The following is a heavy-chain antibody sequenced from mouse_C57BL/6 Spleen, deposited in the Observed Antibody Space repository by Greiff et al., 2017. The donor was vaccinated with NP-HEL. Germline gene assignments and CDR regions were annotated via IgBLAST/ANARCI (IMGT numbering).Heavy chain of an antibody. J-gene: IGHJ2*01. Sequence: EVQGVESGGGLVKPGGSLKLSCAASGFTFSSYAMSWVRQTPEKRLEWVATISDGGSYTYYPDNVKGRFTISRDNAKNNLYLQMSHLKSEDTAMYYCARDLQLGRFDYWGQGTTLTVSS. D-gene: IGHD4-1*02. CDR2: ISDGGSYT. CDR3: ARDLQLGRFDY. CDR1: GFTFSSYA. V-gene: IGHV5-4*01.